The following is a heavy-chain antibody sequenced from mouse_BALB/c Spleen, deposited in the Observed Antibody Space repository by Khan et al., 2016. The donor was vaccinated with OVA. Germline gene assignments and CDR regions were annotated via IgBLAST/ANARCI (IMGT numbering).Heavy chain of an antibody. Sequence: EVQLQESGPGLVKPSQSLSLTCTVTGYSITSDYAWNWIRQFPGNKLEWMGYISYSGSTSYNPSLKSRISITRDTSKNQFFLQLNSVTTEDTATYYWSRGRYRYPFAYWGQGTLVTVSA. CDR1: GYSITSDYA. CDR2: ISYSGST. J-gene: IGHJ3*01. CDR3: SRGRYRYPFAY. D-gene: IGHD2-14*01. V-gene: IGHV3-2*02.